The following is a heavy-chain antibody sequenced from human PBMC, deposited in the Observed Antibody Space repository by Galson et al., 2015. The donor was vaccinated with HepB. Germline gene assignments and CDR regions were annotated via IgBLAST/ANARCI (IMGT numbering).Heavy chain of an antibody. J-gene: IGHJ3*02. D-gene: IGHD2-15*01. CDR3: AKAYCSGGSCPHPSVFDI. CDR1: GGTFSSYA. V-gene: IGHV1-69*10. CDR2: IIPALGIA. Sequence: SVKVSCKASGGTFSSYAISWVRQAPGQGLEWMGGIIPALGIANYAQKFQGRVTITADKSTSTAYMELSSLRSEDTAVYYCAKAYCSGGSCPHPSVFDIWGQGTMVTVSS.